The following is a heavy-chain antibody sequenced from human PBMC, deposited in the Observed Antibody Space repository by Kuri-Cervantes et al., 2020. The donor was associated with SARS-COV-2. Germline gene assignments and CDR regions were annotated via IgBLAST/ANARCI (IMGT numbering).Heavy chain of an antibody. CDR3: ARGGRKGIQLWLSGYYFDY. V-gene: IGHV3-66*02. CDR1: GFTFSNYG. J-gene: IGHJ4*02. Sequence: GESLKISCTSSGFTFSNYGMSWVRQAPGKGLEWVSLFYSGGTTYYADSVKGRFTISRDNSKNTLYLQMNSLRAEDTAVYYCARGGRKGIQLWLSGYYFDYWGQGTLVTVSS. CDR2: FYSGGTT. D-gene: IGHD5-18*01.